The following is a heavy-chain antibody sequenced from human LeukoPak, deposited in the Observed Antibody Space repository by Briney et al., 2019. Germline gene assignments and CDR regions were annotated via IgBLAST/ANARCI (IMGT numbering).Heavy chain of an antibody. J-gene: IGHJ5*02. CDR1: GGSISSSSYY. V-gene: IGHV4-30-4*08. CDR3: ARGAVPAAIGNWFDP. Sequence: SETLSLTCTVSGGSISSSSYYWGWIRQPPGKGLEWIGYIYYSGSTYYNPSLKSRVTISVDTSKNQFSLKLNSVTAADTAVYYCARGAVPAAIGNWFDPWGQGTLVTVSS. CDR2: IYYSGST. D-gene: IGHD2-2*01.